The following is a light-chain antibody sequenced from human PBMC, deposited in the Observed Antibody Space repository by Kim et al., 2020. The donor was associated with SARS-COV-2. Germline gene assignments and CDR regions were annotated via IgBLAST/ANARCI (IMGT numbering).Light chain of an antibody. V-gene: IGLV10-54*01. CDR3: SAWDSSLSAWV. Sequence: TATLTCTGNNKNVGNQGAAWLQQHQGHPPKLLSYRDNNRPSGISERLSASRSGNTASLTITGLQPEDEADYYCSAWDSSLSAWVFGGGTKLTVL. CDR1: NKNVGNQG. CDR2: RDN. J-gene: IGLJ3*02.